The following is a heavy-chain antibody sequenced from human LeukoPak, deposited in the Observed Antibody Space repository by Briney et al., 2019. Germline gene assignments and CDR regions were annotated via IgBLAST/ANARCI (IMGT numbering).Heavy chain of an antibody. CDR1: GFIFMNAW. Sequence: GGSLRLSCAASGFIFMNAWMIWVRQAPGKGLEWVGRIKSNADGGTPDYAAPARGRFTISRDDSKHTLYLQMNSLRAEDTAVYYCAKGSDVVVVAALNYFDYWGQGTLVTVSS. V-gene: IGHV3-15*01. D-gene: IGHD2-15*01. CDR2: IKSNADGGTP. J-gene: IGHJ4*02. CDR3: AKGSDVVVVAALNYFDY.